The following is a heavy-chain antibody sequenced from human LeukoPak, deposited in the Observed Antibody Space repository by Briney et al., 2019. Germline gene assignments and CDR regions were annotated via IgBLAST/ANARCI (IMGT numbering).Heavy chain of an antibody. V-gene: IGHV4-59*01. CDR1: GGSISSYY. D-gene: IGHD3-10*01. CDR2: IYYSGST. CDR3: ARDQSGSYYQFDY. J-gene: IGHJ4*02. Sequence: PSETLSLTCTVSGGSISSYYWSWIRQPPGKGLEWIGYIYYSGSTNYNPSLKSRVTISVDTSENQSSLKLSSVTAADTAVYYCARDQSGSYYQFDYWGQGTLVTVSS.